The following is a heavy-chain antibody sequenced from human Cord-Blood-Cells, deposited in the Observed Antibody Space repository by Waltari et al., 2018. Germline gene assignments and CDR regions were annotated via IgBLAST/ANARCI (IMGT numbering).Heavy chain of an antibody. J-gene: IGHJ6*03. CDR2: IYTSGST. Sequence: QVQLQAAGPGLVKASATLSLTCTVSGGSISSYYCSWVRQPAGKGQEWIGRIYTSGSTYCNPSLKSRGTMSVDTSKNQFSLKLSSVTAADTAVYYCARGREDYDFWSGYYYYYYYMDVWGKGTTVTVSS. V-gene: IGHV4-4*07. D-gene: IGHD3-3*01. CDR3: ARGREDYDFWSGYYYYYYYMDV. CDR1: GGSISSYY.